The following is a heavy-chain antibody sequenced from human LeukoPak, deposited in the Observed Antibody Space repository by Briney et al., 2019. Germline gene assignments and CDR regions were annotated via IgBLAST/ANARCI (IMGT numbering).Heavy chain of an antibody. CDR1: GFTFSDYY. V-gene: IGHV3-11*01. Sequence: GGSLRPSCAASGFTFSDYYMSWIRQAPGKGLEWVSYIISSGSTIYYADSVKGRFTISRDNAKNSLYLLMNSLRAEDTAVYYCASASARPGWFDPWGQGTRVTVSS. J-gene: IGHJ5*02. CDR2: IISSGSTI. CDR3: ASASARPGWFDP. D-gene: IGHD6-6*01.